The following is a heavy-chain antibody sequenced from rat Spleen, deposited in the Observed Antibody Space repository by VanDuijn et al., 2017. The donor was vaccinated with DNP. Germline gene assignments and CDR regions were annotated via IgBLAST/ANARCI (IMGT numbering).Heavy chain of an antibody. Sequence: KGLEWVASISYDGGNTYYRDSVKGRLTISRDKAKSSLYLQMDSLRSEDTSTYYCARQSDYPYYVMDAWGQGASVTVSS. D-gene: IGHD1-6*01. CDR2: ISYDGGNT. J-gene: IGHJ4*01. CDR3: ARQSDYPYYVMDA. V-gene: IGHV5-29*01.